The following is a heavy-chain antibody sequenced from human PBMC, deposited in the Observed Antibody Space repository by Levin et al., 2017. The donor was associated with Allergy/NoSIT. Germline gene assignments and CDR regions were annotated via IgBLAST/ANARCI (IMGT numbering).Heavy chain of an antibody. V-gene: IGHV1-2*02. CDR3: ARDPLSYCGGDCYSAWYFDL. CDR1: GYTFTGYY. J-gene: IGHJ2*01. CDR2: INPNSGGT. D-gene: IGHD2-21*02. Sequence: ASVKVSCKASGYTFTGYYMHWVRQAPGQGLEWMGWINPNSGGTNYAQKFQGRVTMTRDTSISTAYMELSRLRSDDTAVYYCARDPLSYCGGDCYSAWYFDLWGRGTLVTVSS.